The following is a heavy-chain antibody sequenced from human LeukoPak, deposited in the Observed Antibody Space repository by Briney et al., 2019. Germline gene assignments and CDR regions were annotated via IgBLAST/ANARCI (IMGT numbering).Heavy chain of an antibody. D-gene: IGHD2-2*01. CDR1: GGSISSYY. CDR2: IYYSGST. V-gene: IGHV4-59*01. Sequence: PSETLSLTCTVSGGSISSYYWSWIRQPPGKGLEWIGYIYYSGSTNYNPSLKSRVTISVDTSKNQFSLKLSSVTAADTAVYYCARAGDIVVVPAALGPDEWFDPWGQGTLVTVSS. CDR3: ARAGDIVVVPAALGPDEWFDP. J-gene: IGHJ5*02.